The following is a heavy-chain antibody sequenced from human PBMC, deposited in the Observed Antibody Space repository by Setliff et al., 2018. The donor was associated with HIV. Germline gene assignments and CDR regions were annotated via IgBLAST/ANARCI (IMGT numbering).Heavy chain of an antibody. Sequence: GGSLRLSCAASGFTLTTYSMNWVRQAPGKGLEWVSSISSSSSTIYYADSVKGRFTISRDNSKNTLYLQMNSLRAEDTAVYYCARDGGRDGYGFALDYWGQGTLVTVSS. D-gene: IGHD5-12*01. CDR3: ARDGGRDGYGFALDY. CDR2: ISSSSSTI. J-gene: IGHJ4*02. CDR1: GFTLTTYS. V-gene: IGHV3-48*01.